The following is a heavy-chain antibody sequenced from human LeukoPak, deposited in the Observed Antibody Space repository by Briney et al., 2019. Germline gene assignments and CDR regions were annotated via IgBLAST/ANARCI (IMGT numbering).Heavy chain of an antibody. J-gene: IGHJ4*02. CDR1: GGSISSYY. V-gene: IGHV4-4*09. CDR2: IYTSGST. CDR3: ARRPWGLYYFDY. D-gene: IGHD3-16*01. Sequence: PSETLSLTCTVSGGSISSYYWGWIRQPPGKGLEWIGYIYTSGSTDYNPPLKSRVSISVDTSKNQFSLKLTSVTAADTAMYYCARRPWGLYYFDYWGQGALVTVSS.